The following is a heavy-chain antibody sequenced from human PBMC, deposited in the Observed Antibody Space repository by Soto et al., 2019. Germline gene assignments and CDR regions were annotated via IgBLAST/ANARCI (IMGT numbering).Heavy chain of an antibody. V-gene: IGHV5-51*01. Sequence: VESQQNSSQGSGYRFTSYWIGWVRQMPGKGLEWMGIIYPGDSDTRYSPSFQGQVTISADKSISTAYLQWSSLKASDTAMYYCARQSDLTYYYGSGSPTYYYYYMDVWGKGTTVTVSS. CDR2: IYPGDSDT. CDR3: ARQSDLTYYYGSGSPTYYYYYMDV. D-gene: IGHD3-10*01. CDR1: GYRFTSYW. J-gene: IGHJ6*03.